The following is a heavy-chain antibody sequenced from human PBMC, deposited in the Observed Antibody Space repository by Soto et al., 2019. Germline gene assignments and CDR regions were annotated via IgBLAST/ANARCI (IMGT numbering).Heavy chain of an antibody. CDR1: GFTFGSYS. J-gene: IGHJ4*02. D-gene: IGHD3-10*01. V-gene: IGHV3-21*01. CDR2: ISSSSYI. CDR3: VSSLRPSMVRGVTHYFDD. Sequence: GGSLTLSCAASGFTFGSYSMDCDRHVPGKGLEWVSSISSSSYIYYADSVKGRFTISRDNAKNSLYLQMNSLRAEDTAVYYCVSSLRPSMVRGVTHYFDDWGQGTPVTVSS.